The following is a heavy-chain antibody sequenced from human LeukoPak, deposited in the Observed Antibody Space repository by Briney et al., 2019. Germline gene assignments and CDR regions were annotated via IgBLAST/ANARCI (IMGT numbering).Heavy chain of an antibody. CDR3: ARDLGVTLDY. D-gene: IGHD4-23*01. CDR1: GFTFSSYA. CDR2: ISYDGSNK. V-gene: IGHV3-30-3*01. Sequence: PGGSLRLSCAAPGFTFSSYAMHWVRQAPGKGLEWVAVISYDGSNKYYADSVKGRFTISRDNSKNTLYLQMNSLRAEDTAVYYCARDLGVTLDYWGQGTLVTVSS. J-gene: IGHJ4*02.